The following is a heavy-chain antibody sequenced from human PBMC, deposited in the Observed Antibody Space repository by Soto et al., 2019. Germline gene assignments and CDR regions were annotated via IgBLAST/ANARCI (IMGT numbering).Heavy chain of an antibody. D-gene: IGHD1-1*01. V-gene: IGHV3-53*01. CDR1: GFTVSSNS. J-gene: IGHJ4*02. CDR2: LYSGGST. Sequence: EVPLVESGGGLIQPGGSLRLSCAASGFTVSSNSMSWVRQAPGKGLEWVSVLYSGGSTYYADSVKGRFTISRDNSKNTLYLQMNILRAEDTAVYYCARQLGRNTGFDNWGQGTLVTVSS. CDR3: ARQLGRNTGFDN.